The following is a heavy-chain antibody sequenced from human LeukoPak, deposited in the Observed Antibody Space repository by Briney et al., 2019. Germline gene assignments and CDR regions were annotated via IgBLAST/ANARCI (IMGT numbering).Heavy chain of an antibody. V-gene: IGHV4-39*07. D-gene: IGHD3-10*01. Sequence: SETLSLTCTVSGGSISSSSYYWGWIRQPPGKGLEWIGSIYYSGSTYYNPSLKSRVTISVDTSKNQFSLKLSSVTAADTAVYYCARGVWFGEPEEYFDYWGQGTLVTVSS. CDR2: IYYSGST. CDR3: ARGVWFGEPEEYFDY. CDR1: GGSISSSSYY. J-gene: IGHJ4*02.